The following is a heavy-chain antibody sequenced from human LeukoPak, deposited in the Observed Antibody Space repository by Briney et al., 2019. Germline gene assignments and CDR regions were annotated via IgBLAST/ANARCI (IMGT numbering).Heavy chain of an antibody. D-gene: IGHD3-22*01. Sequence: PSETLSLTCTVSGGSISSSSYYWGWIRQPPGKGLEWIGSIYYSGSTYYNPSLKSRVTISVDTSKNQFSLKLSSVTAADTAVYYCARQRAPLVVVPDWGQGTLATVSS. J-gene: IGHJ4*02. CDR3: ARQRAPLVVVPD. CDR1: GGSISSSSYY. CDR2: IYYSGST. V-gene: IGHV4-39*01.